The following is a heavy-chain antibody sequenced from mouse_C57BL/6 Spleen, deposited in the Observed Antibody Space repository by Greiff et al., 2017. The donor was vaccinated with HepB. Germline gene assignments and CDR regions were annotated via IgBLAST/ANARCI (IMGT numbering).Heavy chain of an antibody. D-gene: IGHD1-1*01. CDR2: IDPETGGT. CDR3: TRRVDYGSFDY. Sequence: VKLVESGAELVRPGASVTLSCKASGYTFTDYEMHWVKQTPVHGLEWIGAIDPETGGTAYNQKFKGKAILTADKSSSTAYMELRSLTSEDSAVYYCTRRVDYGSFDYWGQGTTLTVSS. V-gene: IGHV1-15*01. CDR1: GYTFTDYE. J-gene: IGHJ2*01.